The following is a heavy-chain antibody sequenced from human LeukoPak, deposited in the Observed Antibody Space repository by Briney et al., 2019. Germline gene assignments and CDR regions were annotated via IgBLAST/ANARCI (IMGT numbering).Heavy chain of an antibody. CDR1: GVTFSSYA. D-gene: IGHD3-10*01. Sequence: TGGSLRLSCAVSGVTFSSYAKSWVRHPPGKGMEWVWGITATGGGTSYSDPVKGRFTISRDNSKDTLYLQMICLRAEDTAAYYCAKVLWFGVPRGGLDVWGQGSAVTVSS. J-gene: IGHJ6*02. CDR2: ITATGGGT. CDR3: AKVLWFGVPRGGLDV. V-gene: IGHV3-23*01.